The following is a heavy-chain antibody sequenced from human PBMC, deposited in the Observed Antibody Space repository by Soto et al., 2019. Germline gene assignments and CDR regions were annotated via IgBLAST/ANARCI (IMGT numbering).Heavy chain of an antibody. D-gene: IGHD3-10*01. V-gene: IGHV3-48*03. CDR3: ARKGDGSSGSYYNPAYYYYGMDV. CDR1: GFTFSSYE. CDR2: ISSSGSTI. J-gene: IGHJ6*02. Sequence: GGSLRLSCAASGFTFSSYEMNWVRQAPGKGLEWVSYISSSGSTIYYADSVKGRFTISRDNAKNSLYLQMNSLRAEDTAVYYCARKGDGSSGSYYNPAYYYYGMDVWGQGTTVTVSS.